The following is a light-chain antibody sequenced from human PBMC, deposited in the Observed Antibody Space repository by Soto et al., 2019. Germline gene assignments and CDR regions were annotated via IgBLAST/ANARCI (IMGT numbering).Light chain of an antibody. Sequence: QSVLTQAASVSGSPGQSITISCTGTSSDVGAYNYVSWYQQHPGKAPKLLIFEVSSRPSGVSNRFSGSKSGSTASLTISGLQAEDEADYYCSSYADSATLSVFGTGTKATVL. CDR2: EVS. CDR1: SSDVGAYNY. J-gene: IGLJ1*01. CDR3: SSYADSATLSV. V-gene: IGLV2-14*01.